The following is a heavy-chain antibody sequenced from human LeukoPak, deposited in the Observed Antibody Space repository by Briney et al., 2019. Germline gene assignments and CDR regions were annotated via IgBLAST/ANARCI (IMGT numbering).Heavy chain of an antibody. D-gene: IGHD2-2*01. J-gene: IGHJ4*02. CDR1: GGSINRYY. Sequence: SVTLSLTCTVSGGSINRYYWSWIRQPPGKGREWIGYIYYSGSTSYNPSLRGRVTTSVKTSKNQFFLKLDSVTAADTAIYYCARHCGSTSCYGTPIFDYWGQGTLVTVSS. CDR2: IYYSGST. CDR3: ARHCGSTSCYGTPIFDY. V-gene: IGHV4-59*08.